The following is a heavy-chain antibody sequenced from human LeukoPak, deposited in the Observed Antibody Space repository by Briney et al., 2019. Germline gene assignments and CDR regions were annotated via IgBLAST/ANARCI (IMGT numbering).Heavy chain of an antibody. CDR3: ARDWAVLWFGEANFDY. Sequence: ASVKVSCKTSGYTFTTYAISWVRQAPGQGLEWMGWISAYNGNTNYAQKLQGRVTMTTDTSTSTAYMELRSLRSDDTAVYYCARDWAVLWFGEANFDYWGQGTLVTVSS. CDR1: GYTFTTYA. V-gene: IGHV1-18*01. D-gene: IGHD3-10*01. J-gene: IGHJ4*02. CDR2: ISAYNGNT.